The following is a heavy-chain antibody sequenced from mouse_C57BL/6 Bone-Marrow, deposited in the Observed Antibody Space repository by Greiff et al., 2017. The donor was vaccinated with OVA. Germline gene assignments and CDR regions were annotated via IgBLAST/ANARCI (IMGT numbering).Heavy chain of an antibody. CDR2: IYPRSGNT. Sequence: QVQLQQSGAELARPGASVKLSCKASGYTFTSYGISWVKQRTGQGLEWIGEIYPRSGNTYYNEKFKGKATLTADKSPSTAYMELRSLTSEDSAVYFCARDGYYLYWYFDVWGTGTTVTVSS. D-gene: IGHD2-3*01. J-gene: IGHJ1*03. V-gene: IGHV1-81*01. CDR3: ARDGYYLYWYFDV. CDR1: GYTFTSYG.